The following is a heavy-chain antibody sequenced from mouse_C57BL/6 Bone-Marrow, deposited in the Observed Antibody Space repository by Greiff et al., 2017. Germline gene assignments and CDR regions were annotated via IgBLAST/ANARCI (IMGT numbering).Heavy chain of an antibody. J-gene: IGHJ3*01. CDR3: ARSRYYGSSPAWFAY. Sequence: QVQLQQPGAELVRPGPSVKLSCKASGYTFTSYWMHWVKQRPGQGLEWIGVIDPSDSYTNYNQKFKGKATLTVDTSSSTAYMQLSSLTSEDSAVYYCARSRYYGSSPAWFAYWGQGTLVTVSA. D-gene: IGHD1-1*01. V-gene: IGHV1-59*01. CDR2: IDPSDSYT. CDR1: GYTFTSYW.